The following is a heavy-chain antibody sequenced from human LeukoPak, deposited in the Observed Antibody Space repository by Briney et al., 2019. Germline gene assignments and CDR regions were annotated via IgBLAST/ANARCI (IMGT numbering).Heavy chain of an antibody. J-gene: IGHJ4*02. V-gene: IGHV1-69*13. CDR2: IIPLFATA. D-gene: IGHD5-18*01. CDR1: GGTFSTYS. Sequence: SVRVSCKTSGGTFSTYSTSWVQQAPGQGLEWMGGIIPLFATANYAQKFRGRLTITADESTSTAYMELSSLRSDDTAVYYCTRVSVDTAVGGDYWGQGTLVSVSS. CDR3: TRVSVDTAVGGDY.